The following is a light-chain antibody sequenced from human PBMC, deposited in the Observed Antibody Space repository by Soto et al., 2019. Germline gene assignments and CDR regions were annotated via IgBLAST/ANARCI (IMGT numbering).Light chain of an antibody. J-gene: IGKJ1*01. CDR2: DAS. V-gene: IGKV1-5*01. CDR1: QSISSW. CDR3: QQYNAYPWT. Sequence: DIQMTQSPSTLSASVGDRVTITCRASQSISSWLAWYQQKPGKAPKLLMYDASSLDSGAPSRFSGSGSGTEFTLTISSLQPDDFATYYCQQYNAYPWTFGQGTKVEIK.